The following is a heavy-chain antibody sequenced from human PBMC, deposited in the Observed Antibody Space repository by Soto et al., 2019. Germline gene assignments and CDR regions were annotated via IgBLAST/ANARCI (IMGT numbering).Heavy chain of an antibody. V-gene: IGHV1-18*01. CDR3: ARDGYSSRSSNWFDP. Sequence: ASVKVSCKASGYTFTSYGISWVRHAPGQGLEWMGWISAYNGNTNYAQKLQGRVTMTTDTSTSTAYMELRSLRSDDTAVYYCARDGYSSRSSNWFDPWGQGTLVTVSS. J-gene: IGHJ5*02. D-gene: IGHD6-13*01. CDR2: ISAYNGNT. CDR1: GYTFTSYG.